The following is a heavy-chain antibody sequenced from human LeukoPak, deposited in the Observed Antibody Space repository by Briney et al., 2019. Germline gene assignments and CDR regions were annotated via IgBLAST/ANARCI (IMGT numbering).Heavy chain of an antibody. CDR1: GFTFSNAW. D-gene: IGHD3-22*01. CDR3: STTYYYDSSEGY. Sequence: GGSLRLPCAASGFTFSNAWMNWVRQAPGKGLEWVGRIKSKTDGGTTDYAAPVKGRFTTSRDDSKNTLYLQMNSLKTEDTAVYYCSTTYYYDSSEGYWGQGTLVTVSS. J-gene: IGHJ4*02. CDR2: IKSKTDGGTT. V-gene: IGHV3-15*07.